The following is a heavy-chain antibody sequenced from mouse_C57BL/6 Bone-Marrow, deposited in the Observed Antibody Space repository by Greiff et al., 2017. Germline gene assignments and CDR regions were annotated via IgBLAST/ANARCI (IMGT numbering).Heavy chain of an antibody. J-gene: IGHJ4*01. D-gene: IGHD2-2*01. CDR2: ISDGGSYT. CDR1: GFTFSSYA. Sequence: EVQGVESGGGLVKPGGSLKLSCAASGFTFSSYAMSWVRQTPKKRLEWVATISDGGSYTYYPDNVKGRFTISRANAKNNLYLQMSHLKSEDTAMYYCARDGCYAMDYWGQGTTVTVSS. V-gene: IGHV5-4*01. CDR3: ARDGCYAMDY.